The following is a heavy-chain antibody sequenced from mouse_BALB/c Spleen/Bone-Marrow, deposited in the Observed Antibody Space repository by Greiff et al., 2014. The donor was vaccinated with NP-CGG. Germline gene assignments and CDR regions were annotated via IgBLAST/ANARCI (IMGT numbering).Heavy chain of an antibody. D-gene: IGHD1-1*01. J-gene: IGHJ2*01. CDR3: NPHITTVSS. CDR2: IDPENGDT. Sequence: EVNVVESGAELVRSGASVKLSCTASGFNIKDYYMHWVKQRPEQGLEWIGWIDPENGDTEYVPKFQGKATMTADTSSNTAYLQLNTLTSGAIAVYFFNPHITTVSSGAQGPP. V-gene: IGHV14-4*02. CDR1: GFNIKDYY.